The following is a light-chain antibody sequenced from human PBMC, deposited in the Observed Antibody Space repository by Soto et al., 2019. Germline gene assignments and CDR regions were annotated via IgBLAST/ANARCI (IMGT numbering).Light chain of an antibody. CDR2: LNSAGSH. Sequence: QLVLTQSPSASASLGASVKLTCTLSSGHSTYAIAWHQQQPEKGPRYLMKLNSAGSHTKGDGIPGRFSCSSSGAERYLTISSLQYEDEADYYCQTWGHGIRVVGGGTQLTVL. V-gene: IGLV4-69*02. J-gene: IGLJ2*01. CDR1: SGHSTYA. CDR3: QTWGHGIRV.